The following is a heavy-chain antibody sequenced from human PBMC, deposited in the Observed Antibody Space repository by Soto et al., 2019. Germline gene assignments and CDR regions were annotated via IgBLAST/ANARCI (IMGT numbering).Heavy chain of an antibody. D-gene: IGHD3-10*01. CDR3: VKSMTLLWFGELGP. CDR1: ECTASNDC. J-gene: IGHJ6*02. CDR2: ISGSGGNT. V-gene: IGHV3-23*01. Sequence: PGCSMALSCTAYECTASNDCMTWVRQAPGKGLEWVSGISGSGGNTHYAASVKGRFTISRDNSKNTLYLQMNTLRAEDTAVYYCVKSMTLLWFGELGPWGQGTTV.